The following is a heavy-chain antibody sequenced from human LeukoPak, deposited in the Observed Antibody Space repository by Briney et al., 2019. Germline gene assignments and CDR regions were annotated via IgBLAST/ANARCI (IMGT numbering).Heavy chain of an antibody. CDR3: ARDSDFWSGYYFDC. V-gene: IGHV1-2*02. Sequence: ASVKVSCKASGYTSTGYYMHWVRQAPGQGLEWMGWINPNSGGTNYAQKFQGRVTMTRDTSISTAYMELSRLRSDDTAVYYCARDSDFWSGYYFDCWGQGTLVTVSS. J-gene: IGHJ4*02. CDR2: INPNSGGT. CDR1: GYTSTGYY. D-gene: IGHD3-3*01.